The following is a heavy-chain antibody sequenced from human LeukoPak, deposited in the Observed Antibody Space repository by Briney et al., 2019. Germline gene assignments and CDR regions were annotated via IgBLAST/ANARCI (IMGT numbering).Heavy chain of an antibody. J-gene: IGHJ3*02. CDR1: GFTFSSYS. V-gene: IGHV3-21*01. CDR2: ISSSSSYI. CDR3: VRALSSSRWRWAFDI. Sequence: RAGGSLRLSCAASGFTFSSYSMNWVRQAPGKGLEWVSSISSSSSYIYYADSVKGRFTISRDNAKNSLYLQMNSLRAEDTAVYYCVRALSSSRWRWAFDIWGQGTMVTVSS. D-gene: IGHD6-13*01.